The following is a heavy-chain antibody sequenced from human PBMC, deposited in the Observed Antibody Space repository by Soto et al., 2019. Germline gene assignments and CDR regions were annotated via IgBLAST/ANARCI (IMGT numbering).Heavy chain of an antibody. CDR1: GFTFSDSA. CDR2: IRSKANSDAT. Sequence: EVQLVESGGGLVQPGGSLKLSCAASGFTFSDSAMHWVRQASGKGLEWVGRIRSKANSDATAYAASVKGRFTISRDDSKNTGYLQMNSLKIEDTAVYYSTKPVGVVVAATTYYYGMDVWGQGTTVTVSS. V-gene: IGHV3-73*02. CDR3: TKPVGVVVAATTYYYGMDV. J-gene: IGHJ6*02. D-gene: IGHD2-15*01.